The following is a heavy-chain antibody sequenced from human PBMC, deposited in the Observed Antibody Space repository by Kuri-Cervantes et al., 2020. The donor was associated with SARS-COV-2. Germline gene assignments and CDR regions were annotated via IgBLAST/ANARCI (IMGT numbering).Heavy chain of an antibody. CDR3: ARTQLGMNMDV. CDR1: GGSISSYY. CDR2: IYYSGST. Sequence: SETLSLTCTVSGGSISSYYWSWIRQPPGKGLEWIGYIYYSGSTNYNPSLKSRVTISVDTSKNQFPLKLSSVTAADTAVYYCARTQLGMNMDVWGKGTTVTVSS. D-gene: IGHD7-27*01. J-gene: IGHJ6*03. V-gene: IGHV4-59*08.